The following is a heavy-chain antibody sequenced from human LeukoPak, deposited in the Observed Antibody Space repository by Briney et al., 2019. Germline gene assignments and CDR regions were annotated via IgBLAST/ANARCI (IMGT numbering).Heavy chain of an antibody. Sequence: SQTLSPTCVISGDSVSSNSATWNWIRQSPSRGLEWLGRTYYRSQWYNDSAISVKSRITINADTSENQFSLHLISVTPEDTALYYCARVGKHYGSGNYYSRAFDIWGQGTMVTVSS. D-gene: IGHD3-10*01. CDR3: ARVGKHYGSGNYYSRAFDI. CDR1: GDSVSSNSAT. J-gene: IGHJ3*02. CDR2: TYYRSQWYN. V-gene: IGHV6-1*01.